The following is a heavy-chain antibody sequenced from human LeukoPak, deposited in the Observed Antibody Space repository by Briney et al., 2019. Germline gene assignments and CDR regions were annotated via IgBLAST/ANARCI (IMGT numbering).Heavy chain of an antibody. CDR1: GYSFTDYD. J-gene: IGHJ3*02. D-gene: IGHD4-17*01. CDR3: ARGILVSGEFHDAFNI. Sequence: ASVKVSCKASGYSFTDYDINWVRQAPGQGLEWMGWMTPDNGNTGNTEKFQGRITITMDTSITTAYMELHKLTSEDTAMYYCARGILVSGEFHDAFNIWAKGQWSPSPQ. CDR2: MTPDNGNT. V-gene: IGHV1-8*03.